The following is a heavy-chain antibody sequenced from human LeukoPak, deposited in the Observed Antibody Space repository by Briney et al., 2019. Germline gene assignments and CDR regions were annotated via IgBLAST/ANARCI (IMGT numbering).Heavy chain of an antibody. CDR2: IYTSGST. CDR1: GGSISSGSYY. D-gene: IGHD2-2*01. J-gene: IGHJ6*02. V-gene: IGHV4-61*02. CDR3: ARGTIGYCSSTSCPRGHYYYGMDV. Sequence: SETLSLTCTVSGGSISSGSYYWSWIRQPAGKGLEWIGRIYTSGSTNYNPSLKSRVTISVDTSKNQFSLKLSSVTAADTAVYYCARGTIGYCSSTSCPRGHYYYGMDVWGQGTTVTVSS.